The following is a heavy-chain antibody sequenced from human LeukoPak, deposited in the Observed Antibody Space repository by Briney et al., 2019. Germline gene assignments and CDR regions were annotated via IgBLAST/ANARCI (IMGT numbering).Heavy chain of an antibody. Sequence: PGGSLRLSCAASGFTFSSYSMNWVRQAPGKGLEWVSSISSSSSYIYYADSAKGRFTISRDNAKNSLYLQMNSLRAEDTAVYYCASPPIAVAGLDAEDYWGQGTLVTVSS. CDR1: GFTFSSYS. CDR2: ISSSSSYI. J-gene: IGHJ4*02. CDR3: ASPPIAVAGLDAEDY. D-gene: IGHD6-19*01. V-gene: IGHV3-21*01.